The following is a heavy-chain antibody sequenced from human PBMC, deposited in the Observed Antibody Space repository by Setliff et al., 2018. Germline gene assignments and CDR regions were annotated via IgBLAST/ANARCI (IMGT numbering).Heavy chain of an antibody. V-gene: IGHV3-23*01. Sequence: PGGSLRLSCAASGFTFSSYAMTWVRQAPGKGLEWVSFISGSGTSTYYADSVKGRFTISRDSSRNTLYLQMSSLRPEDTALYYCARSTETFSGEDFYFFYYMDVWGKGTTVTVSS. CDR3: ARSTETFSGEDFYFFYYMDV. CDR2: ISGSGTST. J-gene: IGHJ6*03. CDR1: GFTFSSYA. D-gene: IGHD4-4*01.